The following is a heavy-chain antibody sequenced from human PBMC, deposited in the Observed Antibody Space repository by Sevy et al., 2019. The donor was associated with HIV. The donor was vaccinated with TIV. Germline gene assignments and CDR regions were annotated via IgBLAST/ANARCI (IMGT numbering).Heavy chain of an antibody. CDR2: IYYTGTT. V-gene: IGHV4-31*03. CDR3: ARTTVTTLSSARNNWFDP. CDR1: GDSINNGDYY. J-gene: IGHJ5*02. Sequence: SETLSLTCTVSGDSINNGDYYWSWIRQLPGKGLEWIGKIYYTGTTYYNPSLKSRLRISVERSENTLSLSLRSVTAADTAVYYCARTTVTTLSSARNNWFDPWGQGTLVTVSS. D-gene: IGHD4-4*01.